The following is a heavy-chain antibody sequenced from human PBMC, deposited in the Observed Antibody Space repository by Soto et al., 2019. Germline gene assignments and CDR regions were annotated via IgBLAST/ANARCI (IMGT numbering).Heavy chain of an antibody. Sequence: GSAGSPTTYCNLGWRQMPEKEQEWMGIIYPGDSDTRYSPSFQGQVTISADKSISTAYLQWSSLKASDTAMYYCARRGAVFFKGYCDHRDLHSFPTRRSSDL. CDR3: ARRGAVFFKGYCDHRDLHSFPTRRSSDL. CDR2: IYPGDSDT. D-gene: IGHD1-26*01. CDR1: AGSPTTYC. V-gene: IGHV5-51*01. J-gene: IGHJ2*01.